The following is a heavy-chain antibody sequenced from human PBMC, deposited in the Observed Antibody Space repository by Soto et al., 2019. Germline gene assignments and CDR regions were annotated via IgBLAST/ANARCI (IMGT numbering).Heavy chain of an antibody. CDR3: AKDRISAAVDPRFDR. CDR1: GFTFSSYA. J-gene: IGHJ5*02. V-gene: IGHV3-23*01. D-gene: IGHD6-6*01. CDR2: ISGSGGSR. Sequence: EVQLLESGGGCVQPEGSLRLSCVAAGFTFSSYAMSWVRQAPGKGLEWVSVISGSGGSRDYADSVKGRFTISRDNSKNSLDLQMNRLTAEDTAVYYCAKDRISAAVDPRFDRWGQGTPVTVSS.